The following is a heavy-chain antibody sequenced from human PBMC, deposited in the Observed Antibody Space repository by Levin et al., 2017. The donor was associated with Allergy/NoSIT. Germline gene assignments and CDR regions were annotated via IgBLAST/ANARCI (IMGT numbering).Heavy chain of an antibody. V-gene: IGHV3-7*01. CDR2: IRQDGGEK. J-gene: IGHJ4*02. D-gene: IGHD4-23*01. Sequence: GGSLRLSCAASGFSLGNYWMTWVRQAPGKGLEWVASIRQDGGEKYYVDSVKGRFTISRDNAKNSLYLQMNNLRAEDTAIYFCARDPGGYDYWGQGTLVTASS. CDR3: ARDPGGYDY. CDR1: GFSLGNYW.